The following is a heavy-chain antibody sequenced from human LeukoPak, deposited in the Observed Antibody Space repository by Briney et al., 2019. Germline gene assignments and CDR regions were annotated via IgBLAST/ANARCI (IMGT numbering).Heavy chain of an antibody. Sequence: GGSLRLSCAASGFTFSSYAMSWVRQAPGKGLEWVSAISGSGGSTYYADSVKGRFSISRDNSKNTLYLQMNSLRAEDTAVYYCSSTSLAWAGFDYWGQGTLVTVSS. CDR3: SSTSLAWAGFDY. CDR1: GFTFSSYA. J-gene: IGHJ4*02. CDR2: ISGSGGST. V-gene: IGHV3-23*01. D-gene: IGHD2-2*01.